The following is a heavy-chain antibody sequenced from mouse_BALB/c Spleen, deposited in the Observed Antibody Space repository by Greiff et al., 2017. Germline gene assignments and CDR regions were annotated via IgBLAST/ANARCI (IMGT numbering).Heavy chain of an antibody. D-gene: IGHD1-1*02. V-gene: IGHV2-2*02. CDR1: GFSLTSYG. CDR3: ARNCGGNYCWYFDV. CDR2: IWSGGST. J-gene: IGHJ1*01. Sequence: VQLKQSGPGLVQPSQSLSITCTVSGFSLTSYGVHWVRQSPGKGLEWLGVIWSGGSTDYNAAFISRLSISKDNSKSQVFFKMNSLQANDTAIYYCARNCGGNYCWYFDVWGAGTTVTVSS.